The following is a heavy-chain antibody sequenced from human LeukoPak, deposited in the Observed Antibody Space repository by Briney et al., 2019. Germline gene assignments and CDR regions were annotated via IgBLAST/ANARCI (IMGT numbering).Heavy chain of an antibody. J-gene: IGHJ4*02. D-gene: IGHD2-15*01. Sequence: ASVKVSCKASGYTFSAYYMNWVRQATGQGLEWMGWMNPNSGNTGYAQKFQGRVTITRNTSISTAYMELSSLRSEDTAVYYCASQTPYCSGGSCYPSAANYFDYWGQGTLVTVSS. CDR2: MNPNSGNT. V-gene: IGHV1-8*03. CDR1: GYTFSAYY. CDR3: ASQTPYCSGGSCYPSAANYFDY.